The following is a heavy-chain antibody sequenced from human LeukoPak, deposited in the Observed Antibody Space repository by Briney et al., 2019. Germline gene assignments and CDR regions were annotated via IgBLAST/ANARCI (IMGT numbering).Heavy chain of an antibody. Sequence: GGSLRLSCAASGFAVSSNYMSWFRQAPGKGLEWVSSIYTDSDANYADSATGRFSISRDNSKKMLYLEMNSLGAEDTAVYYCASLSMVRRFSLDYWGQGTLVAVSS. J-gene: IGHJ4*02. CDR2: IYTDSDA. CDR1: GFAVSSNY. CDR3: ASLSMVRRFSLDY. V-gene: IGHV3-53*01. D-gene: IGHD3-10*01.